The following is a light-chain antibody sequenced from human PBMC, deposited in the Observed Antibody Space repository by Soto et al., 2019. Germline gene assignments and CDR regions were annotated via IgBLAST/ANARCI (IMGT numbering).Light chain of an antibody. CDR1: QSVSSSY. V-gene: IGKV3-20*01. CDR3: QQYGSSPRIT. CDR2: GAS. J-gene: IGKJ5*01. Sequence: EIVLTQSPGTLSLSPGERATLSCRASQSVSSSYLAWYQQKPGQAPRLLIYGASSRATVIPDRFSGSGSGTDFTLTISRLEPEDFAVYYCQQYGSSPRITFGQGTRLEIK.